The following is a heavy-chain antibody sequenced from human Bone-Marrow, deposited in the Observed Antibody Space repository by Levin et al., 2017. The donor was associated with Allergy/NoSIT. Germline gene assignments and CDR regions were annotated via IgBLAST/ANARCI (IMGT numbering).Heavy chain of an antibody. D-gene: IGHD3-16*01. J-gene: IGHJ2*01. CDR1: GFTFSSYA. CDR2: LSGRGETT. V-gene: IGHV3-23*01. CDR3: AKWVRGSDGGWFFDF. Sequence: GGSLRLSCAASGFTFSSYAMTWVRQAPGKGLEWISGLSGRGETTYYADSVKGRFTISRDNDKNTLFLQMNSLRTEDTALFYCAKWVRGSDGGWFFDFWGRGTLVTVSP.